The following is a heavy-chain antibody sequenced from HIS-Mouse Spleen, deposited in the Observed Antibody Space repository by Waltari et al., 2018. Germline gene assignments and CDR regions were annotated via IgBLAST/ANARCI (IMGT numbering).Heavy chain of an antibody. D-gene: IGHD1-26*01. V-gene: IGHV2-5*02. CDR2: IYWDDDK. CDR1: RFSLSTSGVG. Sequence: QITLTESGPTLVKPTQTLTLTCTFSRFSLSTSGVGVGWIRQPPGKVLEWLTLIYWDDDKSYSPSLKSRLTITKDNSKNQVVLTMTNMDPVDTATYYCAHLQYSGSYKPFDYWGQGTLVTVSS. CDR3: AHLQYSGSYKPFDY. J-gene: IGHJ4*02.